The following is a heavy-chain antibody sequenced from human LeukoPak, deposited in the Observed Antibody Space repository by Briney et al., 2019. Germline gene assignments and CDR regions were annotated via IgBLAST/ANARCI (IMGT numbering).Heavy chain of an antibody. CDR3: ARMTYDPHGVDV. J-gene: IGHJ6*04. Sequence: SQTLSLTCTVSGGSISSGGYYWSWIRQHPGKGLEWIGYIDNSGSTNYNPSLKSRVTISVDKSKNQFSLRLSSVTAADTAVYYCARMTYDPHGVDVWGKGTTVTVSS. CDR2: IDNSGST. CDR1: GGSISSGGYY. D-gene: IGHD5-12*01. V-gene: IGHV4-61*08.